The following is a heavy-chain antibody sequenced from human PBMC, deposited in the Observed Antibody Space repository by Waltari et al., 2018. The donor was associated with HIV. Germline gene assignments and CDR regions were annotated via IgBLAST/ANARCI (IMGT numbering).Heavy chain of an antibody. J-gene: IGHJ6*02. CDR2: IKHDGSER. CDR3: ARDVMGIVAKPYGVDV. CDR1: GFTFGSHW. V-gene: IGHV3-7*01. Sequence: EVQVVESGGGLVQPGGSLRLSCDGFGFTFGSHWMSWVRQAPGKGLEWVANIKHDGSERYFVDSVKGRFAISRDNANNSLFLQMNSLRAEDTAVYYCARDVMGIVAKPYGVDVWGQGTTVTVSS. D-gene: IGHD5-12*01.